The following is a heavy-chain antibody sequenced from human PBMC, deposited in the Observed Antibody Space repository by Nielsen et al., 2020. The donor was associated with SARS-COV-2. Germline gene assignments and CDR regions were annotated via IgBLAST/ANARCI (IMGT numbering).Heavy chain of an antibody. V-gene: IGHV1-18*01. J-gene: IGHJ5*02. CDR2: ISAYNGNT. D-gene: IGHD6-13*01. Sequence: ASVKVSCKASGYTFTSYGISWVRQAPGQGLEWMGWISAYNGNTNYAQKLQGRVTMTTDTSTSTAYMELRSLRSEDTAVYYCATGPGQLVLGWFDPWGQGTLVTVSS. CDR3: ATGPGQLVLGWFDP. CDR1: GYTFTSYG.